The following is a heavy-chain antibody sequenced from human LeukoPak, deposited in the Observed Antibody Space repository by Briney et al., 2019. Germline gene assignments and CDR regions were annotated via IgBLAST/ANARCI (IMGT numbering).Heavy chain of an antibody. D-gene: IGHD3-22*01. J-gene: IGHJ3*02. CDR2: MYTSGST. Sequence: SETLSLTCTVSGGSISSYYWSWIRQPAGKGLEWIGRMYTSGSTNYNPSLKSRVTMSVDTSKNQFSLKLSSVTASDTAMYYCARDHPLDYYDSSALGAFDIWGQGTMVTLSS. CDR1: GGSISSYY. V-gene: IGHV4-4*07. CDR3: ARDHPLDYYDSSALGAFDI.